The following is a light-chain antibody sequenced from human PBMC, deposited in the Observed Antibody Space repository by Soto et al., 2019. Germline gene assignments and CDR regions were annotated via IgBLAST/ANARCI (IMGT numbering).Light chain of an antibody. CDR1: QGISSY. J-gene: IGKJ5*01. CDR2: AAS. CDR3: QQLNSYPPFT. V-gene: IGKV1-9*01. Sequence: IQVTQYPSSLSASVGDRVTITCRASQGISSYLAWYQQKPGKAPKLLIYAASTLQGGVPSRFSSSGSGTDFTLTISSLQPEDFATYYCQQLNSYPPFTFGQGTRLE.